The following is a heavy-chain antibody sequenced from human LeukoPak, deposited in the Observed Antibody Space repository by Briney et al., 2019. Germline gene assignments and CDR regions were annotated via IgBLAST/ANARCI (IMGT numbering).Heavy chain of an antibody. Sequence: GGSLRLSCSASGFTFRSYALNWVRQAPGKGLEWVSAISVSGEITYYADSVKGRFTISRDNAKNSLYLQMNSLRAEDTAVYYCSITMEGGAFDIWGQGTMVTVSS. CDR2: ISVSGEIT. D-gene: IGHD3-10*01. V-gene: IGHV3-23*01. CDR3: SITMEGGAFDI. J-gene: IGHJ3*02. CDR1: GFTFRSYA.